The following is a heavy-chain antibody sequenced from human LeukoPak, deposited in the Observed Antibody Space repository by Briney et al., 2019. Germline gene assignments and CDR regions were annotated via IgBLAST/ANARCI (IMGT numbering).Heavy chain of an antibody. D-gene: IGHD4/OR15-4a*01. CDR1: GFTLSDYY. J-gene: IGHJ4*02. Sequence: GGSLRLSCAASGFTLSDYYFSWIRQAPGKGLEWVAFVSNSGFTTYYADSMKGRFTVSRDNAKDSVSLQMNNLRAEDTARYYCAREDSGGNSFDYWGQGAQVTVS. CDR2: VSNSGFTT. CDR3: AREDSGGNSFDY. V-gene: IGHV3-11*01.